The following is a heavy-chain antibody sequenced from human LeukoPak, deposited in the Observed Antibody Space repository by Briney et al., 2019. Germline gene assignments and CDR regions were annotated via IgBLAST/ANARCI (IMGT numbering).Heavy chain of an antibody. J-gene: IGHJ4*02. CDR3: AKDRLSYDSSGYYSFDY. D-gene: IGHD3-22*01. CDR2: IRYDGSNK. CDR1: GFTFSSYG. V-gene: IGHV3-30*02. Sequence: TGGSLRLSCAASGFTFSSYGMHWVRQAPGKGLEWVAFIRYDGSNKYYADSVKGRFTISRDNSKNTLYLQMNSLRAEDTAVYYCAKDRLSYDSSGYYSFDYWGQGTLVTVSS.